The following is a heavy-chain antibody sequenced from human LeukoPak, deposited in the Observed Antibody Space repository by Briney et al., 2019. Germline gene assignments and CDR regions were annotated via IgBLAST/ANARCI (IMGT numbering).Heavy chain of an antibody. Sequence: SETLSLTCTVSGGSISSYYWSWIRQPPGKGLEWIGYIYYSGSTNYNPSLKSRVTISVDTSKNQFSLKLSSVTAADTAVYYCARHRFMITFGGVIVFPFDYWGQGTLVTVSS. CDR3: ARHRFMITFGGVIVFPFDY. J-gene: IGHJ4*02. CDR2: IYYSGST. V-gene: IGHV4-59*01. CDR1: GGSISSYY. D-gene: IGHD3-16*02.